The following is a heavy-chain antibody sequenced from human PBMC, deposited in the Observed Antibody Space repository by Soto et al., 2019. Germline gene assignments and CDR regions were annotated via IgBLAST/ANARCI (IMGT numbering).Heavy chain of an antibody. CDR3: AKDLGGSSIAARPGAFDI. J-gene: IGHJ3*02. D-gene: IGHD6-6*01. CDR1: GFTFSSYA. Sequence: EVQLLESGGGLVQPGGSLRLSCAASGFTFSSYAMSWVRQAPGKGLEWVSAISGSGGSTYYADYVKGRFTISRDNSKNTLYLQMNSLRAEDTAVYYCAKDLGGSSIAARPGAFDIWGQGTMVTVSS. CDR2: ISGSGGST. V-gene: IGHV3-23*01.